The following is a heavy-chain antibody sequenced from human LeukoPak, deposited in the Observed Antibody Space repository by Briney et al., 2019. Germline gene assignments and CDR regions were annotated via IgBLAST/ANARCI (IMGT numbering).Heavy chain of an antibody. CDR2: IASKTDGGAT. J-gene: IGHJ4*02. CDR3: TTGIRGD. CDR1: GLTVTNAW. V-gene: IGHV3-15*07. Sequence: GGSLRLSCSASGLTVTNAWMNWVRQAPGEGLDWVGRIASKTDGGATDYAASVKGRFTISRDDSKNTLNLQMNSLKTEDTAVYYCTTGIRGDWGQGTLVTVSS. D-gene: IGHD3-10*01.